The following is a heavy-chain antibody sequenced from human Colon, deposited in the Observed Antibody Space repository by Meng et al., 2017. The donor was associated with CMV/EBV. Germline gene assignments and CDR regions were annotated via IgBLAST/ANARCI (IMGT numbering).Heavy chain of an antibody. D-gene: IGHD5-12*01. J-gene: IGHJ4*02. CDR2: ISSSSSYI. CDR3: VRVRYCGSTCWRSYDS. Sequence: GESLKISCAASGFTFSSYSMNWVRQAPGKGLEWVSSISSSSSYIYYADSVKGRFTISRDNAKNSLYLQMNTLKTEDTAVYYCVRVRYCGSTCWRSYDSWGQGTLVTVSS. V-gene: IGHV3-21*04. CDR1: GFTFSSYS.